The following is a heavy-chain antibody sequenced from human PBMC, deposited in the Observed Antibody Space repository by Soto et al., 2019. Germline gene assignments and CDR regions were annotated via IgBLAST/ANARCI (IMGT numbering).Heavy chain of an antibody. V-gene: IGHV1-24*01. J-gene: IGHJ4*02. CDR3: ATIQQYFYGSGSYYID. D-gene: IGHD3-10*01. Sequence: ASVKVSCKVSGYTLTELSMHWVRQAPGKGLEWMGGFDPEDGETIYAQKFQGRVTMTEDTSTDTAYMELSSLRSEDTAEYYCATIQQYFYGSGSYYIDWVQGTLVTVSP. CDR2: FDPEDGET. CDR1: GYTLTELS.